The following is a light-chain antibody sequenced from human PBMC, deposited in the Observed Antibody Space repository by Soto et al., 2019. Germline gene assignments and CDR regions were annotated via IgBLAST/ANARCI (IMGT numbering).Light chain of an antibody. CDR2: LNSDGSH. CDR1: SGLSSYA. Sequence: QLVLTQSPSASASLGASVKLTCTLSSGLSSYAIAWHQQQPEKGPRYLMKLNSDGSHSKGDGIPDRFSGSSSGAERYLTISTLPSEDEADYSCPTWVGTGNVVFGGGTKLTVL. CDR3: PTWVGTGNVV. V-gene: IGLV4-69*01. J-gene: IGLJ2*01.